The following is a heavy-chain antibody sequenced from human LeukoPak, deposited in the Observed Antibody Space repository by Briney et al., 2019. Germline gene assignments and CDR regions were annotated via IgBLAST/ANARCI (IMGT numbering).Heavy chain of an antibody. CDR2: IFPGDSDT. CDR1: GYMLTSNW. Sequence: GESLKISCKAYGYMLTSNWIGRVRQPPGKGLEGMGIIFPGDSDTGYSPSFQGQVTISVDESISTAYLQWSSLKASDTASYYCARRRVGSGSYYNVGGYYFDNWGQGTLVTVSS. D-gene: IGHD3-10*01. CDR3: ARRRVGSGSYYNVGGYYFDN. J-gene: IGHJ4*02. V-gene: IGHV5-51*01.